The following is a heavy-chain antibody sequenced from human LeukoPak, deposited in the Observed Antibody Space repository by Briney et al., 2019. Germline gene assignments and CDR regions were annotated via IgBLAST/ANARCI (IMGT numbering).Heavy chain of an antibody. CDR2: IYSGGST. CDR1: GFTVSSNY. V-gene: IGHV3-66*02. Sequence: GGSLRLSCAASGFTVSSNYMSWARQAPGKGLEWVSVIYSGGSTYYADSVKGRFTISRDNSKNTLYLQMNSLRAENTAVYCCARSSRGDSSGYYPRYFDYWGQGTLVTVSS. CDR3: ARSSRGDSSGYYPRYFDY. D-gene: IGHD3-22*01. J-gene: IGHJ4*02.